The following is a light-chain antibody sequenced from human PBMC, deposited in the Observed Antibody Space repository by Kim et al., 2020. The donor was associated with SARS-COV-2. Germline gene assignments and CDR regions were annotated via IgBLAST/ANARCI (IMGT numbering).Light chain of an antibody. CDR1: QSVASN. Sequence: GSPGERATLSCRASQSVASNLAWYQQKAGQAPRLLIYGASTRATGVPARFSGSGSGTEFTLTIDSLQSEDFAVYYCQQYNRRPPTFGQGTKLEI. J-gene: IGKJ2*01. V-gene: IGKV3-15*01. CDR3: QQYNRRPPT. CDR2: GAS.